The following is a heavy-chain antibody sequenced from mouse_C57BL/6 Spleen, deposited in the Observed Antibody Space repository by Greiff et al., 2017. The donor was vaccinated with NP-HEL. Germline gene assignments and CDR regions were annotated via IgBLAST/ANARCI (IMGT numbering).Heavy chain of an antibody. J-gene: IGHJ2*01. CDR3: ARSYDYYFDY. V-gene: IGHV1-54*01. CDR1: GYAFTNYL. CDR2: INPGSGGT. Sequence: QVQLKQSGAELVRPGTSVKVSCKASGYAFTNYLIEWVKQRPGQGLEWIGVINPGSGGTNYNVKFKGKATLTADKSSSTAYMQLSSLTSEDSAVYFCARSYDYYFDYWGQGTTLTVSS. D-gene: IGHD2-4*01.